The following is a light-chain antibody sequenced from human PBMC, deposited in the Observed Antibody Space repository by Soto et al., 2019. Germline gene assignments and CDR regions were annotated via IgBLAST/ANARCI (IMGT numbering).Light chain of an antibody. CDR3: CSHAGSDTYV. Sequence: QSVLTQPASVSGSPGQSSTISCTGTSSDVGSGNVVSWYQHYPGKAPQLMIYEGFKRPSGVSSRFSGSKSGNTASLTISGLQAGDEAEYHCCSHAGSDTYVFGSGTKLTVL. J-gene: IGLJ1*01. CDR1: SSDVGSGNV. CDR2: EGF. V-gene: IGLV2-23*01.